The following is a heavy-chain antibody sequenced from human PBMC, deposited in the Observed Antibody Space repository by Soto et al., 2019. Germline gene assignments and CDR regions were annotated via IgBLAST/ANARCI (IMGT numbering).Heavy chain of an antibody. CDR3: ARGDQYYGSWSYDAFDI. CDR2: ISSSGSTI. J-gene: IGHJ3*02. D-gene: IGHD3-10*01. CDR1: GFTFSDYY. V-gene: IGHV3-11*01. Sequence: GGSLRLSCAASGFTFSDYYMSWIRQAPGKGLEWVSYISSSGSTIYYADSVKGRFTISRDNAKNSLYLQMNSLRAEDTSVYYCARGDQYYGSWSYDAFDIWGQGTMVTVSS.